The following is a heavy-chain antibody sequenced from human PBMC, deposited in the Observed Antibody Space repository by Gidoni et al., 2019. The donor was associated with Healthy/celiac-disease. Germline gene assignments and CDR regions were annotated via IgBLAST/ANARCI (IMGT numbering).Heavy chain of an antibody. CDR3: ASERTTRDY. CDR1: GGSLSSSSYY. J-gene: IGHJ4*02. V-gene: IGHV4-39*01. Sequence: QLQLQESGPGLVKPSETLSLPCTLSGGSLSSSSYYWGWIRQPPGKGLEWIGSIYYSGRTYYNPSLKSRGTISVDTSKNQFSLKLSSVTAADTAVYYCASERTTRDYWGQGTLVTVSS. D-gene: IGHD1-1*01. CDR2: IYYSGRT.